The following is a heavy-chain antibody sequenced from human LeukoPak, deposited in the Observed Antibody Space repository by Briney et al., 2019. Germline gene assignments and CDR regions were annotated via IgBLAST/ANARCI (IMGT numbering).Heavy chain of an antibody. Sequence: PGGSLRLSCAASGFTFSSYGMHWVRQAPGKGLEWVAVIWYDGSNKYYADSVKGRFTISRDNSKNTLYLQMNSLRAEDTAVYYCAKDDLRYYFDYWGQGILVTVSS. J-gene: IGHJ4*02. CDR2: IWYDGSNK. CDR3: AKDDLRYYFDY. CDR1: GFTFSSYG. V-gene: IGHV3-33*06. D-gene: IGHD4-17*01.